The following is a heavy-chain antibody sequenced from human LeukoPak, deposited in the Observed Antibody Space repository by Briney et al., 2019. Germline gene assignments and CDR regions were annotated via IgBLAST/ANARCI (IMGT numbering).Heavy chain of an antibody. V-gene: IGHV4-39*07. CDR3: ARDRSGNRWYPDGFDL. CDR1: GASMSNYY. CDR2: IYHSGTTYSGST. J-gene: IGHJ3*01. Sequence: SETLSLTCNVSGASMSNYYWVWIRQPPGKGLEWIGSIYHSGTTYSGSTYYKPSLKSRVTMSIDTSKNQFSLKLSSMTAADTAVYYCARDRSGNRWYPDGFDLWGQGTMVTVSS. D-gene: IGHD1-26*01.